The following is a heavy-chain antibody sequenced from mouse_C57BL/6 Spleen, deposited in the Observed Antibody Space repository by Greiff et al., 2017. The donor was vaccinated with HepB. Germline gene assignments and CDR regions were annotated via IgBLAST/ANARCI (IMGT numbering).Heavy chain of an antibody. CDR2: IYPGSGNT. V-gene: IGHV1-76*01. Sequence: QVQLQQSGAELVRPGASVKLSCKASGYTFTDYYINWVKQRPGQGLEWIARIYPGSGNTYYNEKFKGKATLTAEKSSSTAYMQLSSLTSEDSAVYFCARWGYGSSYDYAMDYWGQGTSVTVSS. D-gene: IGHD1-1*01. CDR3: ARWGYGSSYDYAMDY. CDR1: GYTFTDYY. J-gene: IGHJ4*01.